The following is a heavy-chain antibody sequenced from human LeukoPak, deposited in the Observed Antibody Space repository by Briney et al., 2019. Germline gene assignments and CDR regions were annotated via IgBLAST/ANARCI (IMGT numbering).Heavy chain of an antibody. CDR3: ARVSSGGTTVDY. Sequence: SEALSLTCDVSGCAISSSNWWSWVRQPPGKGLEWIGEIYHSGSTNYNPSLKSRVTISVDKSKNQFSLKLSSVTAADTAVYYCARVSSGGTTVDYWGQGTLVTVSS. CDR1: GCAISSSNW. V-gene: IGHV4-4*02. D-gene: IGHD1-26*01. J-gene: IGHJ4*02. CDR2: IYHSGST.